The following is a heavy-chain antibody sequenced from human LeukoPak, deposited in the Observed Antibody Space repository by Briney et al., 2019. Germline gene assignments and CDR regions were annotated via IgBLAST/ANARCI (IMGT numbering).Heavy chain of an antibody. CDR2: ISAYNGNT. CDR3: ARDIYGYSSGWYRGGTNYFDY. D-gene: IGHD6-19*01. CDR1: GGTFSSYA. J-gene: IGHJ4*02. V-gene: IGHV1-18*01. Sequence: ASVKVSCKASGGTFSSYAISWVRQAPGQGLEWMGWISAYNGNTNYAQKLQGRVTMTTDTSTSTAYMELRSLRSDDTAVYYCARDIYGYSSGWYRGGTNYFDYWGQGTLVTVSS.